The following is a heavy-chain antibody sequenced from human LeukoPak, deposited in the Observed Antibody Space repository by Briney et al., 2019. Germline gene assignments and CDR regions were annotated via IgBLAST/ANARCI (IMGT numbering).Heavy chain of an antibody. J-gene: IGHJ4*02. CDR1: GFTFSKSW. Sequence: GGSLRLSCAASGFTFSKSWMSWARQAPGKGLECVANIKPDGTEKYYADSVKGRFTISRDNSKNTPYLEMNSLRAEDTVVYYCARGPSARPPGYLDYWGQGTLVTVSS. D-gene: IGHD6-6*01. CDR3: ARGPSARPPGYLDY. CDR2: IKPDGTEK. V-gene: IGHV3-7*01.